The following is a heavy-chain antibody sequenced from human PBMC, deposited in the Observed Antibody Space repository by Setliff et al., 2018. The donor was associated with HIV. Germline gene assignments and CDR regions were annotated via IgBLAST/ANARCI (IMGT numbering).Heavy chain of an antibody. Sequence: SETLSLTCTVSGGTFSSSSYYWGWIRQPPGKGLEWIGSLRPSGNTYYNPSLTSRVTISVYTSKNQFSLNLSSVTAADTAVYYCARHGAFYYYYYMDVWGKGTTVTVSS. CDR2: LRPSGNT. CDR1: GGTFSSSSYY. CDR3: ARHGAFYYYYYMDV. J-gene: IGHJ6*03. V-gene: IGHV4-39*01.